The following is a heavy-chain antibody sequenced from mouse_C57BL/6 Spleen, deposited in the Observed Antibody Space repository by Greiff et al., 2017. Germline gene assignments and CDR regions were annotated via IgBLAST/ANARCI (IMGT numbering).Heavy chain of an antibody. Sequence: EVKVVESGGDLVKPGGSLKLSCAASGFTFSSYGMSWVRQTPDKRLEWVATISSGGSYTYYPDSVKGRFTISRDNAKNTLYLQMSSLKSEDTAMYYCARGTTVVAGAMDYWGQGTSVTVSS. CDR3: ARGTTVVAGAMDY. CDR1: GFTFSSYG. V-gene: IGHV5-6*01. D-gene: IGHD1-1*01. CDR2: ISSGGSYT. J-gene: IGHJ4*01.